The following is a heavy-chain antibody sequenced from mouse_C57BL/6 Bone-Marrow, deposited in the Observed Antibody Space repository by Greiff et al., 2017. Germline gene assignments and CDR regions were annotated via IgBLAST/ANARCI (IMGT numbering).Heavy chain of an antibody. D-gene: IGHD2-2*01. Sequence: EVKLMESGPGLVKPSQSLSLTCSVTGYSITSGYYWNWIRQFPGNKLEWMGYISYDGSNNYNPSLKNRISNTRDTSKNQFFLKLNSVTTEDTATYYCARGGLPYAMDYWGQGTSVTVSS. CDR3: ARGGLPYAMDY. CDR1: GYSITSGYY. V-gene: IGHV3-6*01. J-gene: IGHJ4*01. CDR2: ISYDGSN.